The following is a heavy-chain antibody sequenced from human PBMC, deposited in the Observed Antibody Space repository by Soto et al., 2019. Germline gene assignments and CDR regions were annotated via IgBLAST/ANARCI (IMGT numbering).Heavy chain of an antibody. CDR1: GYTFTGYY. Sequence: QVQLVQSGAEVKKPGASVKVSCKASGYTFTGYYIHWVRQAPGQGLEWMGWINPNSGGTNDAQKFQGRVTMTRDTSISTDYMELSRLGTDETAVYYCARAGGRGVVYWGQGTRVTVSS. J-gene: IGHJ4*02. V-gene: IGHV1-2*02. CDR2: INPNSGGT. D-gene: IGHD2-15*01. CDR3: ARAGGRGVVY.